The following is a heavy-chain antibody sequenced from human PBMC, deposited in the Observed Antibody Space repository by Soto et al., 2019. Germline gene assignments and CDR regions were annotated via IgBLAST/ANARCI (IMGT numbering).Heavy chain of an antibody. CDR3: AGAPPGPSRRWVF. D-gene: IGHD3-10*01. CDR2: IYPTGST. Sequence: SGTLSLTCAVSGGSISSGGYSWSWIRQSPEKGLEWLGCIYPTGSTYYHPSLKSRVTISIDTSRNQFSLNLTSVTAADTAVYYCAGAPPGPSRRWVFWGQGTTVTVSS. J-gene: IGHJ6*02. V-gene: IGHV4-30-2*06. CDR1: GGSISSGGYS.